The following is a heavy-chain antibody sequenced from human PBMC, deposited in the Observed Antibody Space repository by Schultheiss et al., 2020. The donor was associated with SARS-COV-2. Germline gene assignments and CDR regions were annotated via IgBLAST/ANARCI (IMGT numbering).Heavy chain of an antibody. D-gene: IGHD6-13*01. V-gene: IGHV3-74*01. CDR1: GFTFSSYA. CDR2: INSDGSST. CDR3: GVSSSFSETIDY. J-gene: IGHJ4*02. Sequence: GGSLRLSCAASGFTFSSYAMSWVRQAPGKGLEWVSRINSDGSSTSYADSVKGRFTISRDNAKNTLYLQMNSLRAEDTAVYYCGVSSSFSETIDYWGQGTLVTVSS.